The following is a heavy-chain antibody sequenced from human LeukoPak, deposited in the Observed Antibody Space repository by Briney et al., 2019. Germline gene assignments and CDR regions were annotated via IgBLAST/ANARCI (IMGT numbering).Heavy chain of an antibody. CDR1: GYTFTGYY. Sequence: ASVKVSCKASGYTFTGYYIHWVRQAPGQRLEWMGWLKPNSGDTKSAQKFQGRVTMTRDTSINTVYIDLAGLTTEDTAVYYCARGRRRDDSDGYCHFENWGQGPQVTVSS. CDR3: ARGRRRDDSDGYCHFEN. D-gene: IGHD2-21*01. CDR2: LKPNSGDT. V-gene: IGHV1-2*02. J-gene: IGHJ4*02.